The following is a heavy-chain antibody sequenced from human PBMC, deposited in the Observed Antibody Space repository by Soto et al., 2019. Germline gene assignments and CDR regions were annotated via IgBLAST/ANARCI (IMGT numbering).Heavy chain of an antibody. D-gene: IGHD6-13*01. CDR3: ANHLQSGVSSSSLDY. Sequence: EVQLLESGGGLVQPGGSLRLSCAASGFTFSSYAMSWVRQAPGKGLEWVSAISGSGGSTYYADSVKGRFTISRDNSKNTLYLQMNSLRAEDTAVYYCANHLQSGVSSSSLDYWGQGTLVTVSS. V-gene: IGHV3-23*01. CDR2: ISGSGGST. CDR1: GFTFSSYA. J-gene: IGHJ4*02.